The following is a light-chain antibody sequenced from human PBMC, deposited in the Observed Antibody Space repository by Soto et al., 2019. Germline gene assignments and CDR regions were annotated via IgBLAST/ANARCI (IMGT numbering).Light chain of an antibody. CDR2: AAS. CDR1: QAVSIS. CDR3: QHSSSIPLT. Sequence: DLPMTQSPSSLSASIGDRVTITCRASQAVSISLNWYQQKSGKAPTLLIYAASTLQSGVPSRFSGSGSGTEFTLTISSLQPDDFAAYYCQHSSSIPLTFGARTKVEIK. J-gene: IGKJ4*01. V-gene: IGKV1-39*01.